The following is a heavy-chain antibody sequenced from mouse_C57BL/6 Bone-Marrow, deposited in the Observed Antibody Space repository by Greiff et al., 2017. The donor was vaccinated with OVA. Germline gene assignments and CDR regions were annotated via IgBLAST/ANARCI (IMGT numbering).Heavy chain of an antibody. Sequence: QVQLKESGAELVRPGASVKLSCKASGYTFTDYYINWVKQRPGQGLEWIARIYPGSGNTYYNEKFKGKATLTAEKSSSTAYMQLSSLTSEDSAVYFCVAITTVVATDFDYWGQGTTLTVSS. CDR3: VAITTVVATDFDY. CDR2: IYPGSGNT. D-gene: IGHD1-1*01. CDR1: GYTFTDYY. V-gene: IGHV1-76*01. J-gene: IGHJ2*01.